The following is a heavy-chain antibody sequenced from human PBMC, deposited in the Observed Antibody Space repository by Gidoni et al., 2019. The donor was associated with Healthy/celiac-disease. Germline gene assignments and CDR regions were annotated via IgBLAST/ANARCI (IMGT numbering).Heavy chain of an antibody. CDR1: GGSISSSSYY. D-gene: IGHD6-19*01. Sequence: QLQLQESGPGLVKPSETLSLTCSVSGGSISSSSYYWGWNRQPPGKGLEWIGSIYYRGSTYYNPSLKSRVTISVDTSKNQFSLKLSSVTAADTAVYYCARAGSSGWTHYFDYWGQGTLVTVSS. V-gene: IGHV4-39*07. J-gene: IGHJ4*02. CDR2: IYYRGST. CDR3: ARAGSSGWTHYFDY.